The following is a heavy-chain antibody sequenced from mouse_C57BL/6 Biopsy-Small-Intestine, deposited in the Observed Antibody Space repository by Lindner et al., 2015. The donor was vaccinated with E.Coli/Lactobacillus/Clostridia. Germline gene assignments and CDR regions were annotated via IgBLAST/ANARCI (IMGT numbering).Heavy chain of an antibody. Sequence: VQLQESGPELVKPGASVKISCKASGYSFTDYYTNWVKQRPGQGLEWIGWIYPGSGNTKYNEKFKGKATLTVDTSSSTAYMQLSSLTSEDSAVYFCARSRQLGLRGWFAYWGQGTLVTVSA. CDR1: GYSFTDYY. J-gene: IGHJ3*01. V-gene: IGHV1-84*01. CDR2: IYPGSGNT. D-gene: IGHD3-2*01. CDR3: ARSRQLGLRGWFAY.